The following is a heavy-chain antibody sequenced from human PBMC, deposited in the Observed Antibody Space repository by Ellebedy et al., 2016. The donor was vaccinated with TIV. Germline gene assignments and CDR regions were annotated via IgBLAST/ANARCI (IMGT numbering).Heavy chain of an antibody. CDR1: GFTVSSNY. D-gene: IGHD3-22*01. Sequence: ESLKISXAASGFTVSSNYMSWVRQPPGKGLEWIGEINHSGSTNYNPSLKSRVTISVDTSKNQFSLKLSSVTAADTAVYYCASGADYYDSSGLAFDIWGQGTMVTVSS. CDR2: INHSGST. V-gene: IGHV4-34*01. CDR3: ASGADYYDSSGLAFDI. J-gene: IGHJ3*02.